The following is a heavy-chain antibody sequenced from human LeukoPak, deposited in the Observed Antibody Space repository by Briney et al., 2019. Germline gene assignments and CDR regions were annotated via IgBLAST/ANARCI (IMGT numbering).Heavy chain of an antibody. CDR1: GGSISSYY. CDR2: IYYSGST. V-gene: IGHV4-59*12. J-gene: IGHJ4*02. D-gene: IGHD5-18*01. CDR3: ARMVDTAMVVDY. Sequence: SETLSLTCTVSGGSISSYYWSWIRQPPGKGLEWIGYIYYSGSTYYNPSLKSRVTISVDSSKNQFSLKLSSVTTADTAVYYCARMVDTAMVVDYWGQGTLVTVSS.